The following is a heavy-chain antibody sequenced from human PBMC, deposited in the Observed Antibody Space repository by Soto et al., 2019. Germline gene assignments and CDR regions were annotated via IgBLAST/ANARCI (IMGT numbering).Heavy chain of an antibody. V-gene: IGHV3-23*01. J-gene: IGHJ4*02. CDR1: GFTISSYA. Sequence: EVQLLESGGGLVQPGGSPRLSCAASGFTISSYAMSWVRHAPGKGLEWVSAISDSGDTTHYADSVKGRFTISRDTSKNTLYLQMNTLRAEDTAVYYCAKDKPGTTSFDYWGQGTLVTVSS. D-gene: IGHD1-1*01. CDR2: ISDSGDTT. CDR3: AKDKPGTTSFDY.